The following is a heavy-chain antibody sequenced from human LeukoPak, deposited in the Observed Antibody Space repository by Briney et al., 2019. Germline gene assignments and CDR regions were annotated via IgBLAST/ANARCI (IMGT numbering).Heavy chain of an antibody. Sequence: GGSLRLSCEASGFTFRSYAMTWVRQAPGKGLEWVSAISGSGAKTYYADSVKGRITISRDNSRNTPYLQMNSLRAEDTAVYYCAQGDSYYDFLLSVWGQGTMVIVSS. CDR2: ISGSGAKT. D-gene: IGHD3-3*01. CDR3: AQGDSYYDFLLSV. CDR1: GFTFRSYA. V-gene: IGHV3-23*01. J-gene: IGHJ3*01.